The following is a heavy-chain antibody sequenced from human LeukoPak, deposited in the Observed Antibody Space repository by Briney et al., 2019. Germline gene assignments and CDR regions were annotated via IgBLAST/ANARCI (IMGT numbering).Heavy chain of an antibody. Sequence: SETLSLTCAVYGGSFSGNYWSWIRQPPGRGLEWLGEIHHSGSTIYNLSLKSRVTVSVDTSKNQFSLKLSTVTAADTAMYYCARERSLYDFWSGSRDYWGQGTLVTVSS. D-gene: IGHD3-3*01. J-gene: IGHJ4*02. CDR3: ARERSLYDFWSGSRDY. CDR2: IHHSGST. CDR1: GGSFSGNY. V-gene: IGHV4-34*01.